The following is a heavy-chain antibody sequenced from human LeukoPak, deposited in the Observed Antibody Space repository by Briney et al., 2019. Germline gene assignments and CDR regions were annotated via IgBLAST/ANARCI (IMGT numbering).Heavy chain of an antibody. CDR3: TRHRVADTTEFAY. CDR1: GFTVSNNY. CDR2: LYPGGVT. Sequence: GGSLRLSCAASGFTVSNNYMSWVRLAPGKGLEFVSALYPGGVTYYADSVKGRFTISSDTSKNTVDVQMTSLRAEDTAMYYCTRHRVADTTEFAYWGQGILVTVSA. D-gene: IGHD6-19*01. V-gene: IGHV3-53*05. J-gene: IGHJ4*02.